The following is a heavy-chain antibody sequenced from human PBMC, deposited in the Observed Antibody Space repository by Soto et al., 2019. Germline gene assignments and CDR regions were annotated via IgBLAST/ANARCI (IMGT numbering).Heavy chain of an antibody. CDR2: ISAYNGNT. CDR3: ARQYSSGWDTAYDWFDP. D-gene: IGHD6-19*01. J-gene: IGHJ5*02. Sequence: GASVKVSCKASGYTFTSYGISWVRQAPGQGLEWMGWISAYNGNTNYAQKLQGRVTMTTDTSTSTAYMELRSLRSDDTAVYYCARQYSSGWDTAYDWFDPWGQGTLVTVSS. CDR1: GYTFTSYG. V-gene: IGHV1-18*01.